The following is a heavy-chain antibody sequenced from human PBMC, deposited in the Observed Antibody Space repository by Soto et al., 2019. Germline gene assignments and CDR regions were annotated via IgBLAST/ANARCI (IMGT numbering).Heavy chain of an antibody. CDR2: IYYSGST. D-gene: IGHD4-17*01. CDR1: GGSISSYY. CDR3: ARRMHYGELDV. J-gene: IGHJ6*02. V-gene: IGHV4-59*08. Sequence: SETLSLTCTVSGGSISSYYWSWIRQPPGKGLEWIGYIYYSGSTNYNPSLKSRVTISVDTSKNQFSLKLSSVTVADTAVYYCARRMHYGELDVWGQGTTVTVSS.